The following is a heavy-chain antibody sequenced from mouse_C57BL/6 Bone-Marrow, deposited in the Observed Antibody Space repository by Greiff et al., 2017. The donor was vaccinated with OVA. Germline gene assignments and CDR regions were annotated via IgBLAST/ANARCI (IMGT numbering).Heavy chain of an antibody. V-gene: IGHV1-4*01. CDR2: INPSSGYT. CDR3: AREGDYDGWYFDV. J-gene: IGHJ1*03. Sequence: VQLQQSGAELARPGASVKMSCKASGYTFTSYTMHWVKQRPGQGLEWIGYINPSSGYTKYNQKFKDKATLTADKSSSTAYMQLSILTSEDSAVYYCAREGDYDGWYFDVWGTGTTVTVSS. CDR1: GYTFTSYT. D-gene: IGHD2-4*01.